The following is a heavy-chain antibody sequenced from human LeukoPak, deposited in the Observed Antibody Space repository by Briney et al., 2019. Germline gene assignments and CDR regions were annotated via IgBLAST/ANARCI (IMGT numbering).Heavy chain of an antibody. CDR3: ALPKYYYDSSCYLLQH. CDR2: ISYDGSNK. V-gene: IGHV3-30*03. J-gene: IGHJ1*01. D-gene: IGHD3-22*01. Sequence: GGPLRLSCAASGFTFSSYGMHWVRQAPGKGLEWVAVISYDGSNKYYADSVKGRFTISRDNSKNTLYLQMNSLRAEDTAVYYCALPKYYYDSSCYLLQHWGQGTLVTVSS. CDR1: GFTFSSYG.